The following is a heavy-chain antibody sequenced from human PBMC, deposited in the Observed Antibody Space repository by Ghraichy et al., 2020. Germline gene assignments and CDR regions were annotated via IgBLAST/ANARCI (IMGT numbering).Heavy chain of an antibody. Sequence: GGSLRLSCAASGFTFTTYGMHWVRQAPGKGLEWVAVISYDGTDKYYADSVKGRFTISRDNSKNTLYLQMNSLRAADTAVYYCAKDSSALAFDIWGRGTMVTVSS. CDR1: GFTFTTYG. J-gene: IGHJ3*02. CDR2: ISYDGTDK. V-gene: IGHV3-30*18. CDR3: AKDSSALAFDI.